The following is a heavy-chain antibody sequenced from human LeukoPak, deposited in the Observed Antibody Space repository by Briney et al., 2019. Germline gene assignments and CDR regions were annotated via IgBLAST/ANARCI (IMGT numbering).Heavy chain of an antibody. CDR3: ARDPDGSWYFDL. J-gene: IGHJ2*01. CDR2: INPNSGGT. Sequence: ASVNGYCKASGYTFTGYYMHWVRQAPGQGLEWMGWINPNSGGTNYAQKFQGRVTMTRDTSISTAYMELSRLRSDDTAVYYCARDPDGSWYFDLWGRGTLVTVSS. CDR1: GYTFTGYY. V-gene: IGHV1-2*02. D-gene: IGHD5-24*01.